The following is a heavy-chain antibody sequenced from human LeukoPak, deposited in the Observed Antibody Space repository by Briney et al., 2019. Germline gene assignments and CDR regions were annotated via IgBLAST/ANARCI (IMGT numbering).Heavy chain of an antibody. Sequence: GGSLRLSCAASGFTFSSYWMSWVRQAPGKGLEWVANIKQDGSEKYYVDSVKGRFTISRDNAKNSLYLQMNSLRAEDTAVYYCARDQAVADADFDYWGQGTLVTVSS. CDR3: ARDQAVADADFDY. CDR1: GFTFSSYW. V-gene: IGHV3-7*01. D-gene: IGHD6-19*01. J-gene: IGHJ4*02. CDR2: IKQDGSEK.